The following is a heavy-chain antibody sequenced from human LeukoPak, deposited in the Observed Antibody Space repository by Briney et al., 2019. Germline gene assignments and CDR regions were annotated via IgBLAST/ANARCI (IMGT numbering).Heavy chain of an antibody. J-gene: IGHJ4*02. D-gene: IGHD2-21*02. V-gene: IGHV1-46*01. CDR2: INPSGDST. CDR3: ASVLYCGADCYSGRYFFDY. CDR1: GYTFTSYD. Sequence: ASVKVSCKASGYTFTSYDMHWVRPAPGQGLEWMGIINPSGDSTSYAQKFQGRVTMTRDTSTSTVYMELSSLRSEDTAVYYCASVLYCGADCYSGRYFFDYWGQGTLVTASS.